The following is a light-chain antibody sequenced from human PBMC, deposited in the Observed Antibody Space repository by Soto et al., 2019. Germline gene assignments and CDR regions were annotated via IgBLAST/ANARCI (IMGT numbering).Light chain of an antibody. J-gene: IGKJ1*01. V-gene: IGKV1-12*01. CDR1: QGISRW. Sequence: IQMTLSPSSVSASVGYRVTITCRASQGISRWLAWYQQKQGKAPKLLIYAASTLQSGVPSRFSGSLYGTDFNLTISCLQPEDFATYYCQQYYSYPWTFGQGTKVDIK. CDR3: QQYYSYPWT. CDR2: AAS.